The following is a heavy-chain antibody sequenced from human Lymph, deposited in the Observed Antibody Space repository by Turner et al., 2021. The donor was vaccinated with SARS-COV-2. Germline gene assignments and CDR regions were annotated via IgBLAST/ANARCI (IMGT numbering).Heavy chain of an antibody. V-gene: IGHV3-21*01. J-gene: IGHJ4*02. CDR1: GFTFSTYS. CDR2: ISSSISYI. D-gene: IGHD4-17*01. Sequence: EVQLVESGGGLVKPGGSLRLSCAASGFTFSTYSMNWVRQAPGKGLEWISAISSSISYIYYADSVKGRFTISRDDAKNSLYLQMNSLRAEDTAVYYCARDIPTTADYFDYWGQGTLVTVSS. CDR3: ARDIPTTADYFDY.